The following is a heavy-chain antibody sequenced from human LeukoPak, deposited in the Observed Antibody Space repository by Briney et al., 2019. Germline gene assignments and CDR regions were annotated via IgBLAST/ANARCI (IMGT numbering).Heavy chain of an antibody. Sequence: EASVKVSCKASGYTFTGYYMHWVRQAPGQGLEWMGWINPNSGGTNYAQRVQGRVTMTTDASTSTAYMELRSLRSDDTAVYYCARGDPDAFDIWGQGTMVTVSS. CDR3: ARGDPDAFDI. CDR2: INPNSGGT. CDR1: GYTFTGYY. J-gene: IGHJ3*02. V-gene: IGHV1-2*02.